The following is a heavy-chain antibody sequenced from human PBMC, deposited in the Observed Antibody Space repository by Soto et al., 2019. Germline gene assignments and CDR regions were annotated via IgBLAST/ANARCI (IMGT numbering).Heavy chain of an antibody. V-gene: IGHV1-69*01. CDR1: GGTFSSYA. D-gene: IGHD3-3*01. Sequence: QVQLVQSGAEVKKPGSSVKVSCKASGGTFSSYAISWVRQAPGQGLEWMGGIIPIFGTANYAQKFQGRVTITADESTSPAYLELSRLSSEDTDVYYCARGYDFWCGYYGGEVPYFFDYWGQGTLVTVSS. CDR3: ARGYDFWCGYYGGEVPYFFDY. J-gene: IGHJ4*02. CDR2: IIPIFGTA.